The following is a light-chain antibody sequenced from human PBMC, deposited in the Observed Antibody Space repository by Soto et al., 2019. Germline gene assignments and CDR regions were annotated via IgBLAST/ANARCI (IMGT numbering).Light chain of an antibody. CDR2: AAS. CDR1: QSISTW. CDR3: QQYNTYSYT. J-gene: IGKJ2*01. V-gene: IGKV1-5*01. Sequence: DIQMTQSPSTLSASVGDRVTITCWASQSISTWLAWYQQKPGKAPKLLIYAASSLQSGVPSRFSGSGSGTQFTLTISSLQPDDFAIYYCQQYNTYSYTFGQGTKLEIK.